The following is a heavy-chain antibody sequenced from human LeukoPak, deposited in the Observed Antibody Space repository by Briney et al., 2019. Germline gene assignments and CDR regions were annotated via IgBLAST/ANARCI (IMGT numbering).Heavy chain of an antibody. V-gene: IGHV1-2*02. CDR1: GYTFTTYY. CDR3: ARDGSLFRTPRYSGYDYVGY. D-gene: IGHD5-12*01. Sequence: ASVKVSCKASGYTFTTYYMHWVRQAPGQGLEWMGIINPSDGSTVYAQKFQGRVTMTRDTSISTAYMELSRLRSDDTAVYYCARDGSLFRTPRYSGYDYVGYWGQGTLVTVSS. J-gene: IGHJ4*02. CDR2: INPSDGST.